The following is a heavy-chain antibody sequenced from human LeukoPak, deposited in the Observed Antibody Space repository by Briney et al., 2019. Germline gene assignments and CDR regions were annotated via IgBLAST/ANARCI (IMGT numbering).Heavy chain of an antibody. CDR1: GFTFKSYA. CDR3: AKAVDTAMISAFGV. Sequence: GGSLRLSCVASGFTFKSYAMSWVRQAPGKGLEWVSVVSGSGGSTDYADSVKGRFTISRDNSMSTLYLQMNTLRAEDTAVYYCAKAVDTAMISAFGVWGQGTMITVSS. CDR2: VSGSGGST. V-gene: IGHV3-23*01. J-gene: IGHJ3*01. D-gene: IGHD5-18*01.